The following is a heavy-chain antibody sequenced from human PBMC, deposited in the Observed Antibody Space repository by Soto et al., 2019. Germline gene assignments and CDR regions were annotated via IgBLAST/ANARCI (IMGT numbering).Heavy chain of an antibody. D-gene: IGHD6-19*01. CDR1: GFTFSSYA. Sequence: GGSLRLSCAASGFTFSSYAMHWVRQAPGKGLEWVAVISYDGSNKYYADSVKGRFTISRDNSKNTLYLQMNSLRAEDTAVCYCARDGASSGWYSNYWGQGTLVTVSS. CDR3: ARDGASSGWYSNY. CDR2: ISYDGSNK. J-gene: IGHJ4*02. V-gene: IGHV3-30*04.